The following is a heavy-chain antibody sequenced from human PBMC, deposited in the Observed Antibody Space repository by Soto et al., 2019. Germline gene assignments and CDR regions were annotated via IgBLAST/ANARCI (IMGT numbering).Heavy chain of an antibody. CDR3: AKGSSSLYCYYYCIDV. Sequence: GGSLRLSCVASGFTFSGYGMHWVRQAPGKGLEWVAVMSNDGSNKYYADSVKGRFTISRDNSKNMLYLQMNSLRTEDTAVYYCAKGSSSLYCYYYCIDVWGQGTTVTVSS. CDR2: MSNDGSNK. V-gene: IGHV3-30*18. J-gene: IGHJ6*02. CDR1: GFTFSGYG. D-gene: IGHD6-6*01.